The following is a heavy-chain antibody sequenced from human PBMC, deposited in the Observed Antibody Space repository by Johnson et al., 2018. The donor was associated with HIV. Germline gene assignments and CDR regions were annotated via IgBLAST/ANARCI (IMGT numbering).Heavy chain of an antibody. V-gene: IGHV3-9*01. CDR3: AREREWELRLDAFDI. D-gene: IGHD1-26*01. CDR1: GFTFSTYA. J-gene: IGHJ3*02. Sequence: EVQLVESGGGVVRPGRSLRLSCAASGFTFSTYAMHWVRQAPGKGLEWVSGISWNSGSIGYADSVKGRFTISRDNAKNSLYLQMNRLRAEDTALYYCAREREWELRLDAFDIWGQGKMVTVSS. CDR2: ISWNSGSI.